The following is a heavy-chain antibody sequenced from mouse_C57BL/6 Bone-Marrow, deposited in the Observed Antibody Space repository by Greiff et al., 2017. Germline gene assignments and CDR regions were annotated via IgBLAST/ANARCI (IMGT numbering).Heavy chain of an antibody. D-gene: IGHD1-1*01. J-gene: IGHJ2*01. CDR3: TRSRNYYGSSYDY. Sequence: VKLVESGAELVRPGASVTLSCKASGYTFTDYEMHWVKQTPVHGLEWIGAIDPETGGTAYNQKFKGKAILTADKSSSTAYMELRSLTSEDSAVYYCTRSRNYYGSSYDYWGQGTTLTVSS. V-gene: IGHV1-15*01. CDR1: GYTFTDYE. CDR2: IDPETGGT.